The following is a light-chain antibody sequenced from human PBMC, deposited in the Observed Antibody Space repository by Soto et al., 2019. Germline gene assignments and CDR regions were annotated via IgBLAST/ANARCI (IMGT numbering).Light chain of an antibody. J-gene: IGLJ2*01. CDR3: ATWDTSLGGVV. CDR1: SSNIGNNY. CDR2: DNN. Sequence: QAVVTQPPSMSAAPGQKVTISCSGSSSNIGNNYVSWYQHLPGTAPKLLIYDNNKRPSGIPDRFSGSKSGTSATLGITGLQTGDEADYYCATWDTSLGGVVFGGGTKLTAL. V-gene: IGLV1-51*01.